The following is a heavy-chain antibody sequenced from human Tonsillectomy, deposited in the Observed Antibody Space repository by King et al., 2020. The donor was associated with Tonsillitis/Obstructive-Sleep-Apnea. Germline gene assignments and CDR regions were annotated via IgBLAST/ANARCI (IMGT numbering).Heavy chain of an antibody. Sequence: VQLVESGGGLVQPGGSLRLSCAASGFTFSSYAMSWVRQAPGKGLEWVSAISGSGGSTYYADSVKGRFTISRDNSKNTLYLQMNSLRAEDTAVYYCAKDREYYYDSSGVIFALWGRGTLVTVSS. CDR1: GFTFSSYA. V-gene: IGHV3-23*04. D-gene: IGHD3-22*01. CDR3: AKDREYYYDSSGVIFAL. J-gene: IGHJ2*01. CDR2: ISGSGGST.